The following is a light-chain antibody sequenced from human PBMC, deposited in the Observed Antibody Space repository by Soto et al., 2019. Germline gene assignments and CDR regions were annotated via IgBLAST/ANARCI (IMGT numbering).Light chain of an antibody. V-gene: IGLV1-44*01. J-gene: IGLJ3*02. Sequence: QSVLTQPPSASGTPGQTVTISCSGSSSNIGRNNVHWYQQFPGTAPKLFMSGNNQRSLGVPDRFSGSRSGTSASLAISGLLSEDEADYYCAAWDSSLNGWVFGGGTKLTVL. CDR2: GNN. CDR1: SSNIGRNN. CDR3: AAWDSSLNGWV.